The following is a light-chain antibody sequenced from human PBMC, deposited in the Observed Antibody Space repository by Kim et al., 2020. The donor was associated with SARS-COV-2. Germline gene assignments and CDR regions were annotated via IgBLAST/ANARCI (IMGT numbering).Light chain of an antibody. Sequence: IQMTQSPSSLAASVGDRVTIACRASQSIGTRLNWYQQRAGKAPKLLIYAASSLQSGVPSRFSGTGSGADFTLTISSLQPEEFATYYCQQSYSTPWLTFGGGTKVDIK. CDR3: QQSYSTPWLT. V-gene: IGKV1-39*01. CDR2: AAS. J-gene: IGKJ4*01. CDR1: QSIGTR.